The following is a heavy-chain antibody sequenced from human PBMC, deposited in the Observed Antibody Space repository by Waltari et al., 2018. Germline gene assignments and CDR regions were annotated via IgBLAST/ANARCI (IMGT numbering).Heavy chain of an antibody. D-gene: IGHD3-16*01. CDR3: ARDLYDSRVPGDYFDY. CDR1: GYTFTGYY. V-gene: IGHV1-2*02. CDR2: IEPNTGGK. Sequence: QVHLVQSGAEVRKPGASVKVSCKGSGYTFTGYYIQWLRQAPGQGLEWMGWIEPNTGGKKIAQKWQGRVTMTRDTSINTVYMELSSLGSDDTAVYYCARDLYDSRVPGDYFDYWGQGTLVTVSS. J-gene: IGHJ4*02.